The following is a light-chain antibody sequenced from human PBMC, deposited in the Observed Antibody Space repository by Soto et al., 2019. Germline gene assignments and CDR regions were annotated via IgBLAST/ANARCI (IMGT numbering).Light chain of an antibody. CDR3: METTHTHYPHT. J-gene: IGKJ4*01. CDR1: RSLVHSDGNTY. V-gene: IGKV2-24*01. Sequence: DIVLTQTPLSSPVTLGQPASISCRSSRSLVHSDGNTYLSWLQQRPGQPPRLLIYKISNRFSGVPDRFSGSGAGTDFKLKISRVEAEDVGVYYCMETTHTHYPHTFGGGTKVDIK. CDR2: KIS.